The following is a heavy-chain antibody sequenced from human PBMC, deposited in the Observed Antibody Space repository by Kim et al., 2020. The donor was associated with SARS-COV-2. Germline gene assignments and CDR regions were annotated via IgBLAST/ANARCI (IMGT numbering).Heavy chain of an antibody. CDR2: ISYDGSRI. V-gene: IGHV3-30-3*01. CDR1: GFTLRSYP. CDR3: ARGVGNPLEGPWFDP. D-gene: IGHD1-26*01. J-gene: IGHJ5*02. Sequence: GGSLRLSCAASGFTLRSYPMYWVRQAPGKGLEWVAVISYDGSRIFYADSVQGRFTISRDNSKNLAYLQMNSLRGEDMGVYYCARGVGNPLEGPWFDPWGQGTLVTVSS.